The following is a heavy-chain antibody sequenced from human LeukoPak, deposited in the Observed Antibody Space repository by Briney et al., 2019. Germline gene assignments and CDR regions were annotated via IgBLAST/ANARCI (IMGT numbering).Heavy chain of an antibody. CDR2: IYYSGST. CDR1: GGSISSYY. J-gene: IGHJ5*02. V-gene: IGHV4-59*01. D-gene: IGHD3-9*01. Sequence: PSETLSLTCTVSGGSISSYYWSWIRQPPGKGLEWIGYIYYSGSTNYNPSFKSRVTISVDTSKNQLSLKLSSVTAADTAVYYCARIYDTTFNWFDPWGQGTLVTVSS. CDR3: ARIYDTTFNWFDP.